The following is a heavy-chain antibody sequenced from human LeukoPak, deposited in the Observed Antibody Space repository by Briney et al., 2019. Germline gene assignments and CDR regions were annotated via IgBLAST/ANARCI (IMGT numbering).Heavy chain of an antibody. CDR1: GGSISSYH. D-gene: IGHD6-13*01. V-gene: IGHV4-4*07. Sequence: PSETLSLTCTVSGGSISSYHWSWIRQPAGKGLEWIGRIYTSGSTNYNPSLKSRVTMSVDTSKNQFSLKLSSVTAADTAVYYCARDGRYSSSWYHYYYYYGMDVWGQGTTVTVSS. CDR3: ARDGRYSSSWYHYYYYYGMDV. CDR2: IYTSGST. J-gene: IGHJ6*02.